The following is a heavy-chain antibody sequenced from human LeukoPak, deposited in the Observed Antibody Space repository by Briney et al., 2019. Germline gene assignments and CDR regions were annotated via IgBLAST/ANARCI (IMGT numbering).Heavy chain of an antibody. CDR3: AGIQLWPLMFFFDY. V-gene: IGHV3-30*03. J-gene: IGHJ4*02. Sequence: PGGSLRLSCAASGFPYSSYAMHWVRQAPGKGLEWVAGISYEDNEYYADSVKGRFTISRDNSKNTLYLHMYSLRAEDSAVYFCAGIQLWPLMFFFDYWGQGTLVTVSS. CDR2: ISYEDNE. CDR1: GFPYSSYA. D-gene: IGHD5-18*01.